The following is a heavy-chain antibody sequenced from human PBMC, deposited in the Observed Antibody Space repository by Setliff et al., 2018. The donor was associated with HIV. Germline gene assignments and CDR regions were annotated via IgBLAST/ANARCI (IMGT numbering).Heavy chain of an antibody. CDR2: IIPMYGPA. J-gene: IGHJ4*02. CDR1: GVTFSNCS. CDR3: ARVGFSSRHTGDLFDS. Sequence: SVKVSCKASGVTFSNCSISWVRQAPGQGLEWMGGIIPMYGPAHYAQKFQGRVTITADESTTTAYMELNSLTSEDTALYYCARVGFSSRHTGDLFDSWGQGTLVTVSS. D-gene: IGHD5-18*01. V-gene: IGHV1-69*13.